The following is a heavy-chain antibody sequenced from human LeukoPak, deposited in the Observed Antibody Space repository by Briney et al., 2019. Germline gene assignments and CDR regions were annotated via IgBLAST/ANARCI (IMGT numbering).Heavy chain of an antibody. D-gene: IGHD3-22*01. Sequence: GGSLRLSCAASGFTFSSYSMNWVRRAPGKGLEWVSSSSSSSSYIYYADSVKGRFTISRDNAKNSLYLQMNSLRAEDTAVYYCARDLGQYYDTSDNWFDPWGQGTLVTVSS. CDR1: GFTFSSYS. CDR2: SSSSSSYI. V-gene: IGHV3-21*01. CDR3: ARDLGQYYDTSDNWFDP. J-gene: IGHJ5*02.